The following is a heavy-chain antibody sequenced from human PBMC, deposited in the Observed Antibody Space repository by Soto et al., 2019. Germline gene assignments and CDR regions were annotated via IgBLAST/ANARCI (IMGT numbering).Heavy chain of an antibody. J-gene: IGHJ4*02. D-gene: IGHD1-1*01. CDR1: AFTYSAYA. Sequence: QVQLVESGGGVVQPGRSLRLSCSTSAFTYSAYAMHWVRQAPGKGLECVAGISSDGRDKSYAASVEGRFTISRDNSKNTLFLEMNTLTGEDTAVYYCTREGRGARYTFDYWGQGTLVTVSS. V-gene: IGHV3-30*04. CDR3: TREGRGARYTFDY. CDR2: ISSDGRDK.